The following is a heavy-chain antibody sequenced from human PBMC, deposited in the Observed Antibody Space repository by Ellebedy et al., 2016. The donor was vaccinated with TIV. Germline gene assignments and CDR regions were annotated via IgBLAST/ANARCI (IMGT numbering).Heavy chain of an antibody. CDR2: ILPTDSDT. D-gene: IGHD3-16*01. J-gene: IGHJ5*01. CDR3: AREYRITVGGAPLDS. Sequence: PGGSLRLSCQGSGYSFDSYWIGWVRQMPGKGLEWMGIILPTDSDTKYNPSFQGQVTISADKSINTIYLQWSSLKASDTAIYYCAREYRITVGGAPLDSWGQGTLVTVSS. CDR1: GYSFDSYW. V-gene: IGHV5-51*01.